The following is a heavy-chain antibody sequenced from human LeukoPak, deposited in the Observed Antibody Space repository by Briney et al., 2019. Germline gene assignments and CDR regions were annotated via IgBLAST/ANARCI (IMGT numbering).Heavy chain of an antibody. V-gene: IGHV3-53*04. Sequence: GGSLRLFCAASGFTVSSNYMSWVRQAPGKGLEWVSVIYSGGSTYYADSVKGRFTISRHNSKNTLYLQMNSMRAEDTAVYYCARDRGNMVRGVSSYYYYGMDVWGQGTTVTVSS. CDR2: IYSGGST. CDR1: GFTVSSNY. D-gene: IGHD3-10*01. J-gene: IGHJ6*02. CDR3: ARDRGNMVRGVSSYYYYGMDV.